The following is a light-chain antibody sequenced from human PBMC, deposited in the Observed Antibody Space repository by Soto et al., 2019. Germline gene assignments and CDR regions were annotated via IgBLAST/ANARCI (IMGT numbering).Light chain of an antibody. CDR1: QSISSY. Sequence: DIQMTQSPSSLSASVGDRVTITCRASQSISSYLNWYQQKPGKAPKLLIYAASSLQSRVPSRFRGSGSETDFTITISSLQPEDFATYYCQQRKTFGQGTKVEIK. J-gene: IGKJ1*01. V-gene: IGKV1-39*01. CDR3: QQRKT. CDR2: AAS.